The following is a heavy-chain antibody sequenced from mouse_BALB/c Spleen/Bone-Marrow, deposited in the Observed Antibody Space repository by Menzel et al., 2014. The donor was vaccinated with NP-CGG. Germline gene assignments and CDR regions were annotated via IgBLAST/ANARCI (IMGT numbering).Heavy chain of an antibody. CDR2: IWAGGST. D-gene: IGHD2-3*01. CDR3: ARDRGYYKDVGDY. CDR1: GFSLTSYG. V-gene: IGHV2-9*02. Sequence: VKLVESGPGLVAPSQSLSITCTVSGFSLTSYGVHWVRQPPGEGLEWLGVIWAGGSTNYNSALMSRLSISKDNSESQVFLKMNSLQTDDTAIYYCARDRGYYKDVGDYWGQGTTLTVSS. J-gene: IGHJ2*01.